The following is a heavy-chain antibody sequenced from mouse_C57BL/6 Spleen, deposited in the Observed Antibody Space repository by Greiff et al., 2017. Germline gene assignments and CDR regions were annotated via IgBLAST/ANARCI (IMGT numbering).Heavy chain of an antibody. Sequence: EVMLVESGGGLVKPGGSLKLSCAASGFTFSDYGMNWVRQAPEKGLEWVAYISSGSSTIYYADTVKGRFTISRDNAKNTLFLQMTSLRSEDTAMYYFARTWDYYAMDYWGQGTSVTVSS. CDR3: ARTWDYYAMDY. CDR2: ISSGSSTI. D-gene: IGHD4-1*01. J-gene: IGHJ4*01. V-gene: IGHV5-17*01. CDR1: GFTFSDYG.